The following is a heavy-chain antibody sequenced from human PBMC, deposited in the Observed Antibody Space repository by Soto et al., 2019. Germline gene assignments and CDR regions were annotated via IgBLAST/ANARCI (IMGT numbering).Heavy chain of an antibody. CDR3: RTQWLD. CDR1: GFTFSDAW. Sequence: VQLVESGGGLVKPGGSLRLSCAASGFTFSDAWISWVRQAPGKGLEWVGLIKKKSDGGTTDYAAPVKGRFTISRDDSKNTVYLQMSSLKTEDTAVYYCRTQWLDWGQGTLVTVSS. V-gene: IGHV3-15*01. D-gene: IGHD6-19*01. CDR2: IKKKSDGGTT. J-gene: IGHJ4*02.